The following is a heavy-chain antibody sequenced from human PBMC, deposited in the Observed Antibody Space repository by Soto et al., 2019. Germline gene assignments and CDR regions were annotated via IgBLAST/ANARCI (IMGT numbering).Heavy chain of an antibody. J-gene: IGHJ4*01. CDR3: PRRIPDRKFDS. CDR2: MNPKSGHT. Sequence: QVQLVQSGAEVKKPGASVKVSCKASGYNFIDYSINWVRQAPGQGLEWMGWMNPKSGHTAHAQKIQGRVILTRDTSINTVYMEPSSLTSGDTAVYFCPRRIPDRKFDSWGRGTQVTVSS. V-gene: IGHV1-8*01. CDR1: GYNFIDYS. D-gene: IGHD2-15*01.